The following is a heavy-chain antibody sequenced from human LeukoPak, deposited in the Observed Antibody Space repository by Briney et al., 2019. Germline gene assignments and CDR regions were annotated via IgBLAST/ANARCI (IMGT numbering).Heavy chain of an antibody. D-gene: IGHD4-11*01. CDR3: ARMDDYTNYYFDY. J-gene: IGHJ4*02. CDR1: GFTFTRFA. V-gene: IGHV3-64*01. Sequence: GGSLRLSCAASGFTFTRFAMYWVRQAPGKGLEFVSAISSNGDRTYYARSVRGGFTVSRDNAKNTVDLQMGNLTPEDMGVYYCARMDDYTNYYFDYWGQGTMVTVSS. CDR2: ISSNGDRT.